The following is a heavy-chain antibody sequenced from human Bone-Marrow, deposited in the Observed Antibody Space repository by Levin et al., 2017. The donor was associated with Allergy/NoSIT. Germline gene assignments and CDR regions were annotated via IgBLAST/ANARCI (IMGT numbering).Heavy chain of an antibody. Sequence: GESLKISCKASGYTFTGYYMHWVRQAPGQGLEWMGWINPNSGGTNYAQKFQGRVTMTRDTSISTAYMELSRLRSDDTAVYYCAGPFGEAAAGQYYYGMDVWGQGTTLTVSS. CDR1: GYTFTGYY. J-gene: IGHJ6*02. D-gene: IGHD6-13*01. CDR3: AGPFGEAAAGQYYYGMDV. CDR2: INPNSGGT. V-gene: IGHV1-2*02.